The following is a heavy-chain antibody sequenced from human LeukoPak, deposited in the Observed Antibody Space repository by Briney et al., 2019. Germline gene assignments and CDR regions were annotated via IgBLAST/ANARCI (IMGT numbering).Heavy chain of an antibody. CDR1: GFTFRSSA. Sequence: GGSLRLSCVTSGFTFRSSAMHWVRQAPGRGLEWIAFISWDGAVIYYADSVKGRFTISRDTSKRTVSLQVDSLRAEDTAVYYCAKDLGTKYCIDYWGQGALVTVPS. V-gene: IGHV3-30*18. D-gene: IGHD2-8*02. CDR3: AKDLGTKYCIDY. J-gene: IGHJ4*02. CDR2: ISWDGAVI.